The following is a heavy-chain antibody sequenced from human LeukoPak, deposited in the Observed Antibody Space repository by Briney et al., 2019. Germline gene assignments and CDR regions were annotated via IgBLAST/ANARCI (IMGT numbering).Heavy chain of an antibody. CDR3: ARGKGLSFFDY. V-gene: IGHV4-59*01. CDR1: GGSISSYY. J-gene: IGHJ4*02. D-gene: IGHD4/OR15-4a*01. CDR2: IYYGGST. Sequence: SETLSLTCTVSGGSISSYYWSWIRQPPGKGLEWIGYIYYGGSTNYNPSLKSRVTISVDTSKNQFSLKLSSVTAADTAVYYCARGKGLSFFDYWGQGTLVTVSS.